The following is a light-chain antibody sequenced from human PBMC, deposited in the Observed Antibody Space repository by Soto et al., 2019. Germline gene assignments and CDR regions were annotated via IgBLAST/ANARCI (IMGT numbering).Light chain of an antibody. Sequence: EIVLTQSPGTLSLSPGERATLSCRASQSVSSNYLAWYQQKPGQAPRLLIYDASSRATGIPDRFSGSGSETDFTLTLSRLEPEDYIVYYCQQHGSSPWTFGQGTKVQIK. CDR3: QQHGSSPWT. J-gene: IGKJ1*01. CDR2: DAS. V-gene: IGKV3-20*01. CDR1: QSVSSNY.